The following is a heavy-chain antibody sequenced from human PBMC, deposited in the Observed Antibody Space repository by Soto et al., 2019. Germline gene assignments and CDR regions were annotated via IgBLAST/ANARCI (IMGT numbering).Heavy chain of an antibody. CDR2: IYPGDSDT. CDR1: GYSFTSYW. CDR3: ARLRAAADGLGPWDY. V-gene: IGHV5-51*01. D-gene: IGHD6-13*01. J-gene: IGHJ4*02. Sequence: VESVTISCKVSGYSFTSYWIGWVLQMPGKGLEWMGIIYPGDSDTRYSPSFQGQVTISADKSISTAYLQWSSLKASDTAMYYCARLRAAADGLGPWDYWGQGTLVTVSS.